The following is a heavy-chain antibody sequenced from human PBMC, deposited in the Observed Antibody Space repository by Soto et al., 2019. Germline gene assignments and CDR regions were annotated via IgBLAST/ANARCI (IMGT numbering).Heavy chain of an antibody. J-gene: IGHJ6*02. Sequence: GGSLRLSCAASGFTFSSYGMHWVRQAPGKGLEWVAVISYDGSNKYYADSVKGRFTISRDNSKNTLYLQMNSLRAEDTAVYYCAKASGDYGGYYGMDVWGQGTTVTVSS. D-gene: IGHD2-21*02. CDR1: GFTFSSYG. V-gene: IGHV3-30*18. CDR2: ISYDGSNK. CDR3: AKASGDYGGYYGMDV.